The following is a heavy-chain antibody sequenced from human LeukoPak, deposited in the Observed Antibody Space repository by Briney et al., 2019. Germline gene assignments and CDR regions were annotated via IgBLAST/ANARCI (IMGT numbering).Heavy chain of an antibody. CDR2: INHSGST. CDR3: ATCPPSSWYYFDF. V-gene: IGHV4-34*01. D-gene: IGHD6-13*01. J-gene: IGHJ4*02. Sequence: SETLSLTCAVYGGSFSGYYWSWIRQPPGKGLEWIGEINHSGSTNYNPSLKSRVTISVDTSKNQFSLKLSSVTAADTAVYYCATCPPSSWYYFDFWGQGALVTVSS. CDR1: GGSFSGYY.